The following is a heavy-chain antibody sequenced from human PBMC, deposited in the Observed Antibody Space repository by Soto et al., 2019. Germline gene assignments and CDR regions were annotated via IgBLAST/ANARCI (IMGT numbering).Heavy chain of an antibody. J-gene: IGHJ4*02. Sequence: QLPLQESGPGLVKPSETLSLTCRVSDGSMNSDSSYWGWIRQPPGKGLEWIGVINHSGSTYHNLSLKGRVTMSVDASRNQFSLKLTSMTAADTAVYYCARLGGYVSVGYYYLWDSWGQGTLVTASS. CDR2: INHSGST. V-gene: IGHV4-39*01. CDR1: DGSMNSDSSY. CDR3: ARLGGYVSVGYYYLWDS. D-gene: IGHD3-22*01.